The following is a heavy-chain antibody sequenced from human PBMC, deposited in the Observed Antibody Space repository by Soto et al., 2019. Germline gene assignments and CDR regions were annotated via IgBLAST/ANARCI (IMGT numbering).Heavy chain of an antibody. V-gene: IGHV1-3*01. CDR1: GYTFTSYA. D-gene: IGHD3-10*01. CDR3: ARDSEWFGEFVSTGFDY. CDR2: INAGNGNT. Sequence: QVPLVQSGAEVKKPGASVKVSCKASGYTFTSYAMHWVRQAPGQRLEWMGWINAGNGNTKYSQKFQGRVTITRDTSASTAYMELSSLRSEDTAVYYCARDSEWFGEFVSTGFDYWGQGTLVTVSS. J-gene: IGHJ4*02.